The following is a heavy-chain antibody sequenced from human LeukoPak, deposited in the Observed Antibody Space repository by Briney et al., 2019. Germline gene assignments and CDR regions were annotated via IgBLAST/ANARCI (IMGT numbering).Heavy chain of an antibody. CDR1: GFTFSSYW. CDR2: IRQDGYET. Sequence: PGGSLRLSCAASGFTFSSYWMSWVRQGPGEGLEWVPNIRQDGYETYYVDSVKGRFTISRDNSKNALYLQMNSLTAEDTAVYHCARSALLSELRYNWFDPWGQGTLVTVSS. CDR3: ARSALLSELRYNWFDP. V-gene: IGHV3-7*01. D-gene: IGHD2/OR15-2a*01. J-gene: IGHJ5*02.